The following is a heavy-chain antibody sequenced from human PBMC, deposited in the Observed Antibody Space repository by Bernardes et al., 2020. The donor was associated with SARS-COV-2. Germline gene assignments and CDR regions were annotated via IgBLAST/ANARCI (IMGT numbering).Heavy chain of an antibody. J-gene: IGHJ6*02. CDR2: IYPGDSDT. CDR1: GYSFTSYW. CDR3: ARQMVRGVILGGMDV. Sequence: GASLKISCKGSGYSFTSYWIGWVRQMPGKGLEWMGIIYPGDSDTRYSPSFQGQVTISADKSISTAYLQWSSLKASDTAMYYCARQMVRGVILGGMDVWGPGTTVTVSS. V-gene: IGHV5-51*01. D-gene: IGHD3-10*01.